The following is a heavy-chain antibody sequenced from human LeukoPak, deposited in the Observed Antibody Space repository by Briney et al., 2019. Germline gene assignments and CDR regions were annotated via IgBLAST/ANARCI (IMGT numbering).Heavy chain of an antibody. Sequence: ASVKVSCKVPGYTLTELSMHWVRQAPGKGLEWMGGFDPEDGETIYAQKFQGRVTMTEDTSTDTAYMELSSLRSEDTAVYYCATEVAGYNWFDPWGQGTLVTVSS. CDR1: GYTLTELS. D-gene: IGHD6-19*01. J-gene: IGHJ5*02. CDR3: ATEVAGYNWFDP. V-gene: IGHV1-24*01. CDR2: FDPEDGET.